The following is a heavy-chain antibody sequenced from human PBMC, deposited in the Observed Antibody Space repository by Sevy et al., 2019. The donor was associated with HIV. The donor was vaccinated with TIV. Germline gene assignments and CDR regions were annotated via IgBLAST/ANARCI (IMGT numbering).Heavy chain of an antibody. CDR3: ARHDFWSGLYYFDY. V-gene: IGHV3-48*02. CDR1: GSTFSSYS. CDR2: ISSSSSTI. J-gene: IGHJ4*02. Sequence: GGSLRLSCAASGSTFSSYSMNWVRQAPGKGLEWVSYISSSSSTIYYADSVKGRFTISRDNAKNSLYLQMNSLRDEDTAVYYCARHDFWSGLYYFDYWGQRTLVTVSS. D-gene: IGHD3-3*01.